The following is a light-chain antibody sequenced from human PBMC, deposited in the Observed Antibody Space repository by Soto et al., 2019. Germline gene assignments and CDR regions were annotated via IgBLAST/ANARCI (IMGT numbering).Light chain of an antibody. CDR1: SSNVGGYNL. CDR3: CSYADGSTWV. V-gene: IGLV2-23*01. CDR2: EGN. J-gene: IGLJ3*02. Sequence: HSVLTQPASVSGSPGQSITISCTGTSSNVGGYNLVSWYQQDPGKAPKLMIFEGNKRPSGVSSRFSGSKSGNTASLTISGLQAEDEGDYYCCSYADGSTWVFGGGTKLTVL.